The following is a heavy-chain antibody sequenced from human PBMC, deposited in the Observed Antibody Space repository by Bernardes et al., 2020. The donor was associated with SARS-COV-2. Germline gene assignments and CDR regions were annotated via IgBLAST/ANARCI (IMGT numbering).Heavy chain of an antibody. CDR2: IYSGGST. Sequence: GGSLRLSCAASGFTVSSNYMSWVRQAPGKGLEWVSVIYSGGSTYYADSVKGRFTISRDNSKNTLYLQMNSLRAEDTAVYYCASLDWELGGGYFDYWGQGTLVTVSS. D-gene: IGHD1-26*01. CDR1: GFTVSSNY. CDR3: ASLDWELGGGYFDY. V-gene: IGHV3-66*02. J-gene: IGHJ4*02.